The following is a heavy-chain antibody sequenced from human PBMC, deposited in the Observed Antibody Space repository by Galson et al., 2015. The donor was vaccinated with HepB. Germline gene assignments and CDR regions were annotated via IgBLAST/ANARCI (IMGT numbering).Heavy chain of an antibody. Sequence: SLRLSCAASGFTFSDSGVHWVRQASGKGLEWVGQIRSKANNYATAYGASVKGRFTISRDDSKNTAYLQMDSLRNEDTAVYYCTRHEDTIDYWGRGTQVTVSS. CDR3: TRHEDTIDY. V-gene: IGHV3-73*01. J-gene: IGHJ4*02. CDR1: GFTFSDSG. CDR2: IRSKANNYAT.